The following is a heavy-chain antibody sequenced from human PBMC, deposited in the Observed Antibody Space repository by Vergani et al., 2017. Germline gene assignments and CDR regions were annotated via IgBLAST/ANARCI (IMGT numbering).Heavy chain of an antibody. V-gene: IGHV4-34*01. Sequence: QVQLQQWGAGLLKPSETLSLTCAVYGGSFSGYYWSWIRQPPGKGLEWIGGINHSGSTNYNPSLKSRVTISVDTSKNQFSLKLTSVTAADTAVYYCARELKVGPAPFDYWGQGTLVTVSS. D-gene: IGHD1-26*01. CDR2: INHSGST. CDR3: ARELKVGPAPFDY. J-gene: IGHJ4*02. CDR1: GGSFSGYY.